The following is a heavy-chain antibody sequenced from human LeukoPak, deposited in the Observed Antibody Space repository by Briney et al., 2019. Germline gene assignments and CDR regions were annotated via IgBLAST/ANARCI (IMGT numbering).Heavy chain of an antibody. CDR2: ISAYNGNT. Sequence: ASVKVSCKASGYTFTSYGISWVRPAPGQGLEWMGWISAYNGNTNYAQKLQGRVTMTTDTSTSTAYMELRSLRSDDTAVYYCARGKYYDSSGAPREFDIWGQGTMVTVSS. D-gene: IGHD3-22*01. CDR3: ARGKYYDSSGAPREFDI. J-gene: IGHJ3*02. V-gene: IGHV1-18*01. CDR1: GYTFTSYG.